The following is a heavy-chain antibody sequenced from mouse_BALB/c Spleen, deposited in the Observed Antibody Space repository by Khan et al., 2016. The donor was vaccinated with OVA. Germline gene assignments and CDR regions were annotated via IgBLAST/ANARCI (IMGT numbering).Heavy chain of an antibody. CDR3: ARVYGGDFNY. J-gene: IGHJ2*01. CDR1: GYSIAGDYA. D-gene: IGHD1-1*01. Sequence: EVQLQESGPGLVKPSQSLSLTCTVTGYSIAGDYAWNWIRQFPGNKLEWMGFISYSGKTNYNPSLKSRISITRDPSKNQFFLQLNSVTSEDTATYYCARVYGGDFNYWGQGTTLTVSS. CDR2: ISYSGKT. V-gene: IGHV3-2*02.